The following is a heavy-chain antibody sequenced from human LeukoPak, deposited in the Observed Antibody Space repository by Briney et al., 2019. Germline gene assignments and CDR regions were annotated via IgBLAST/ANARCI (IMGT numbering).Heavy chain of an antibody. CDR2: IYYSGTT. J-gene: IGHJ5*02. V-gene: IGHV4-59*01. D-gene: IGHD6-19*01. Sequence: PSETLSFTCTVSGGSISGYYWSWIRQPPGKGPEWIGYIYYSGTTYYNPSLKSRVTTSVDTAKNQLSLELRFVTAADTAVYYCARERGWYSREFDPWGQGTLVTVSS. CDR1: GGSISGYY. CDR3: ARERGWYSREFDP.